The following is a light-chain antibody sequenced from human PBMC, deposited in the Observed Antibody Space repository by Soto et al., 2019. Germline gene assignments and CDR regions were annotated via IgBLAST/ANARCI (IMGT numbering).Light chain of an antibody. J-gene: IGLJ2*01. CDR3: SSYTTSDTVV. CDR2: DVS. CDR1: SSDVGAYNY. V-gene: IGLV2-14*01. Sequence: QSALTQPASVSGSPGQSITSSCTGTSSDVGAYNYVSWYQQHPGKAPKLIIYDVSNRPSGVSNRFSGSKSGNTASLTISGLQAEDEADYYCSSYTTSDTVVFGGGTKLTVL.